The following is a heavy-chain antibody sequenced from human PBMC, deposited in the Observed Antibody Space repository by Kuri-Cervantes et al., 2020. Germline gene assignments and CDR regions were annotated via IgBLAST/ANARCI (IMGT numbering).Heavy chain of an antibody. J-gene: IGHJ3*02. D-gene: IGHD4-17*01. Sequence: GGSLRLSCAASGSTFSSYWMHWVRQAPGKGLVWVSRINSDGSSTSYADSVKGRFTISRDNAKNTLYLQMNSLRAEDTAVYYCARALDYGDYSTENDAFDIWGQGTMVTVSS. CDR1: GSTFSSYW. CDR3: ARALDYGDYSTENDAFDI. V-gene: IGHV3-74*01. CDR2: INSDGSST.